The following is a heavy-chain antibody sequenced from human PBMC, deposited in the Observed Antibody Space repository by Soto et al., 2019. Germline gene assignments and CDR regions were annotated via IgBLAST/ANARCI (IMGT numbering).Heavy chain of an antibody. V-gene: IGHV5-51*01. CDR1: GYSFGTYW. D-gene: IGHD4-17*01. Sequence: PGESLKISCKGSGYSFGTYWIAWVRQMPGKGLEWMGIFYAGDSDTRYSPSFQGQVTISADKSISTAYLQWSSLRASDTAMYYCARLFGDGGRVYYGMDVWGQGTTVTVSS. CDR3: ARLFGDGGRVYYGMDV. CDR2: FYAGDSDT. J-gene: IGHJ6*02.